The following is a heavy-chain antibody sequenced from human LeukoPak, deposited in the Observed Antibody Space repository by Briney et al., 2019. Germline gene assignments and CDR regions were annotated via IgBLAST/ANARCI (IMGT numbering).Heavy chain of an antibody. CDR2: INPSGGST. V-gene: IGHV1-46*01. CDR1: GYTFTSYY. J-gene: IGHJ6*03. D-gene: IGHD3-9*01. Sequence: ASVKVSCKASGYTFTSYYMHWVRQAPGQGLEWMGIINPSGGSTSYAQKFQGRVTMTRDTSTSTVYMELSSLRSEDTAVYYCARGLRYFDWLRGPEVYAYYYYMDVWGKGTTVTISS. CDR3: ARGLRYFDWLRGPEVYAYYYYMDV.